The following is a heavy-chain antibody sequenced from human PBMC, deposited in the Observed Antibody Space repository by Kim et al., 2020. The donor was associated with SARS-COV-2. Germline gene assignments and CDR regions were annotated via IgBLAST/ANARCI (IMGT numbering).Heavy chain of an antibody. J-gene: IGHJ4*02. Sequence: QKFPGRVTLTRDTSPSTVYMELSSLRSEDTAVYYCAIVGNYYDSSGYFDYWGQGTLVTVSS. V-gene: IGHV1-46*01. CDR3: AIVGNYYDSSGYFDY. D-gene: IGHD3-22*01.